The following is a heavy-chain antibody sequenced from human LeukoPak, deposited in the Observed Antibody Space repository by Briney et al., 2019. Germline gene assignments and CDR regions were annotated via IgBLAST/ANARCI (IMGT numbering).Heavy chain of an antibody. Sequence: GGSVRLSCAASGFTFSSYGMSWVRQAPGKGLEWVSAISGSGGSTYYADSVKGRFTISRDNSKNTLYLQMNSLRAEDTAVYYCAKDIRRYSSGDYWGQGTLVTVSS. J-gene: IGHJ4*02. D-gene: IGHD6-25*01. CDR1: GFTFSSYG. V-gene: IGHV3-23*01. CDR3: AKDIRRYSSGDY. CDR2: ISGSGGST.